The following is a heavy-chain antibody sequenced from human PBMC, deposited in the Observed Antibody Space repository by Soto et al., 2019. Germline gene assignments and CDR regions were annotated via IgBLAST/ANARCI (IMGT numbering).Heavy chain of an antibody. Sequence: SETLSLTCAVYGGSFSGYYWGWIRQPPGKGLEWIGSIYYSGSTYYNPSLKSRVTISVDTSKNQFSLKLSSVTAADTALYYCARQGEITMIVVVIPPAEYWGQGTLVTVSS. CDR2: IYYSGST. CDR1: GGSFSGYY. CDR3: ARQGEITMIVVVIPPAEY. V-gene: IGHV4-39*01. D-gene: IGHD3-22*01. J-gene: IGHJ4*02.